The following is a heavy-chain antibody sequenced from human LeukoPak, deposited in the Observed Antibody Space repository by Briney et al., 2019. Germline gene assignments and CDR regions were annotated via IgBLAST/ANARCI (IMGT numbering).Heavy chain of an antibody. Sequence: PGGSLRLSCAAFGFTFSSYAMSWVRQAPEKGLEWVSAISGSGGSTYYADSVKGRFTISRDNSKNTLYLQMNSLRAEDTAVYYCAKGIGYYYYYGMDVWGQGTTVTVSS. J-gene: IGHJ6*02. V-gene: IGHV3-23*01. CDR2: ISGSGGST. D-gene: IGHD2/OR15-2a*01. CDR3: AKGIGYYYYYGMDV. CDR1: GFTFSSYA.